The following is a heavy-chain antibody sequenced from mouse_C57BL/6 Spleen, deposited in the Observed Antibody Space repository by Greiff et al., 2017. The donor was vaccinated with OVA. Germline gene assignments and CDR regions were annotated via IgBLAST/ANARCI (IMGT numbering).Heavy chain of an antibody. J-gene: IGHJ1*03. CDR3: ARLVYDGYPYWYFDV. CDR2: INPYNGGT. V-gene: IGHV1-19*01. CDR1: GYTFTDYY. D-gene: IGHD2-3*01. Sequence: VQLKQSGPVLVKPGASVKMSCKASGYTFTDYYMNWVKQSHGKSLEWIGVINPYNGGTSYNQKFKGKATLTVDKSSSTAYMELNSLTSEDSAVYYCARLVYDGYPYWYFDVWGTGTTVTVSS.